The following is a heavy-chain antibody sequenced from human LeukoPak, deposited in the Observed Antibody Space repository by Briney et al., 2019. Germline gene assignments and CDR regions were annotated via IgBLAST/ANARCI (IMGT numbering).Heavy chain of an antibody. Sequence: ASVKVSCKASGYTFTSYGISWVRQATGQGLEWMGWMNPNSGNTGYAQKFQGRVTMTRNTSISTAYMELSSLRSEDTAVYYCARARFSYSGSYPWGYWGQGTLVTVSS. CDR2: MNPNSGNT. D-gene: IGHD1-26*01. CDR1: GYTFTSYG. J-gene: IGHJ4*02. V-gene: IGHV1-8*02. CDR3: ARARFSYSGSYPWGY.